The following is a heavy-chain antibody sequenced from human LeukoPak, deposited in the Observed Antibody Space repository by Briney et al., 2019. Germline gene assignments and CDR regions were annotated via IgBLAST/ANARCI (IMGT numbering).Heavy chain of an antibody. CDR3: VRMFSGPLDY. V-gene: IGHV3-74*03. D-gene: IGHD3-10*02. CDR1: GFTFSSYE. Sequence: GGSLRLSCVASGFTFSSYEMNWVRQAPGKGLVWVARLNPDGTDTTYADSVKGRFTVSRDNAKNTLYLQMNSLRDEDTAMYYCVRMFSGPLDYWGQGTLVTVSS. J-gene: IGHJ4*02. CDR2: LNPDGTDT.